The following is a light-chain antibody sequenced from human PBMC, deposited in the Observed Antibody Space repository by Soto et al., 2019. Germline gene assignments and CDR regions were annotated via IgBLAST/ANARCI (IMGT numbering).Light chain of an antibody. CDR2: TDS. Sequence: QSVLTQPPSASGAPGQRVTISCSGSNSNIGDNFVYWYRQLPGTAPKLVIYTDSQRPSGVPDRFSGSKSGTAASLAISGLQFEDESYYYCATWDDGLGGVVFGGGTKVTVL. J-gene: IGLJ2*01. CDR1: NSNIGDNF. V-gene: IGLV1-47*01. CDR3: ATWDDGLGGVV.